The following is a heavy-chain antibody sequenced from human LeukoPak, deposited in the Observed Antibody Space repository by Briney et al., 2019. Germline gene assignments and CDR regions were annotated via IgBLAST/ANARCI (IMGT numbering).Heavy chain of an antibody. CDR1: GFTFSTYD. CDR2: IGVGFDA. V-gene: IGHV3-13*04. J-gene: IGHJ6*02. D-gene: IGHD3-9*01. CDR3: ARDITVLRYFDWLPKGNYYYYGMDV. Sequence: PGGSLRLSCAASGFTFSTYDMHWVRQATGKGLEWVSGIGVGFDAYYPGSVKGRFTISRDNAKNSLYLQMNSLRAEDTAVYYCARDITVLRYFDWLPKGNYYYYGMDVWGQGTTVTVSS.